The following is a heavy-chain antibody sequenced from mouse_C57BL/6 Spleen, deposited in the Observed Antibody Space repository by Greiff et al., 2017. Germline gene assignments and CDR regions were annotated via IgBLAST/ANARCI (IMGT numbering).Heavy chain of an antibody. CDR3: ARDYGNYGGYYYAMDY. CDR1: GYTFTSYG. CDR2: IYPRSGNT. J-gene: IGHJ4*01. V-gene: IGHV1-81*01. Sequence: VKLQQSGAELARPGASVKLSCKASGYTFTSYGISWVKQRPGQGLEWIGEIYPRSGNTYYNEKFKGKATLTADKSSSTAYMELRSLTSEDSAVYFCARDYGNYGGYYYAMDYWGQGTSVTVSS. D-gene: IGHD2-1*01.